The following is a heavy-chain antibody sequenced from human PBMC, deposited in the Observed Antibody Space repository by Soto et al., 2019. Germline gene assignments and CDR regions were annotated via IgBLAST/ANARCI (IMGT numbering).Heavy chain of an antibody. Sequence: PXGSLRLSFAASGLTFSTSAMSWVRQAPGKGLEWVSLISASGRSTDYADSVNGRFTISRDNSKSTVYLQMNSLRADDTAVYYCAKDPPSEKLQPDYGMDVWGQGTTVTVSS. D-gene: IGHD2-15*01. CDR1: GLTFSTSA. CDR3: AKDPPSEKLQPDYGMDV. V-gene: IGHV3-23*01. J-gene: IGHJ6*02. CDR2: ISASGRST.